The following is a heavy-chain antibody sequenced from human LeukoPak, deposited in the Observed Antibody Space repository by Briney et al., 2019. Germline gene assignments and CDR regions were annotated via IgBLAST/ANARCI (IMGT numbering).Heavy chain of an antibody. V-gene: IGHV1-46*01. D-gene: IGHD6-13*01. CDR2: INPSGGST. J-gene: IGHJ4*02. CDR1: EGTFSSYA. Sequence: ASVKVSCKASEGTFSSYAISWVRQAPGQGLEWMGIINPSGGSTSYAQKFQGRVTMTRDMSTSTVYMELSSLRSEDTAVYYCARDRSSSSWPYYLDYWGQGTLVTVSS. CDR3: ARDRSSSSWPYYLDY.